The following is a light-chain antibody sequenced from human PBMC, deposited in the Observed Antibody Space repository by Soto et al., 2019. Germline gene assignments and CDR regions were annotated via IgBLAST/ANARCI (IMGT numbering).Light chain of an antibody. CDR1: QNIGYSY. V-gene: IGKV3-20*01. CDR2: GAS. CDR3: QQYISSPRT. J-gene: IGKJ1*01. Sequence: EMVLTQSPVLLSLSPGERATLSCRASQNIGYSYLAWYQQKPGQAPRLLIYGASSRATGIPDRFSGSGSGTDFTLTISRLEPEDFAVYYCQQYISSPRTFGQGGKVDIK.